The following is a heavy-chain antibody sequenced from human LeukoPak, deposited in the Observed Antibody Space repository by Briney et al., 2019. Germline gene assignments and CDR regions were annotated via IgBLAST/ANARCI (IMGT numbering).Heavy chain of an antibody. J-gene: IGHJ5*02. CDR1: GFTFSSYW. V-gene: IGHV3-7*01. D-gene: IGHD3-9*01. CDR2: IKQDGSEK. Sequence: SGGSLRLSCAASGFTFSSYWMSWVRQAPGKGLEWVANIKQDGSEKYYVDSVKGRFTISRDNAKNSLYLQMNSLRAEDTAVYYCARDRELRYFDRLLFQYNWFDPWGQGTLVTVSS. CDR3: ARDRELRYFDRLLFQYNWFDP.